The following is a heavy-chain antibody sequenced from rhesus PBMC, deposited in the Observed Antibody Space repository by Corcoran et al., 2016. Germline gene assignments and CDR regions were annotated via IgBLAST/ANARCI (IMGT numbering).Heavy chain of an antibody. CDR1: GYPFTDHY. D-gene: IGHD4-29*01. CDR3: ARFGSAGYYFDY. CDR2: VDPEDGEA. Sequence: EVQLVQSGAEVKKPGASVKISCKASGYPFTDHYLNWVRQAPGKGLEGWGRVDPEDGEAAYARKFQDRVTITADMSTDTAYMALSSLRSEDTAVYYCARFGSAGYYFDYWGQGVLVTVSS. J-gene: IGHJ4*01. V-gene: IGHV1-111*02.